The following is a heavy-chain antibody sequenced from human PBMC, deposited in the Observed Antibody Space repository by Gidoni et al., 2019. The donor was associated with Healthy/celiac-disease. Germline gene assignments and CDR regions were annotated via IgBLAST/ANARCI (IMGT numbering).Heavy chain of an antibody. CDR1: VYTFTGYY. J-gene: IGHJ4*02. CDR2: INPNRGGT. Sequence: QVQLVQSGAEVNKPVASVTVSFQASVYTFTGYYMHWLRQAPGQGLEWMGWINPNRGGTNYAQKFQGWVAMTRDTSISTAYMELSRLRSDDTAVYYWAREADGYSYGQFDYWGQGTLVTVSS. CDR3: AREADGYSYGQFDY. V-gene: IGHV1-2*04. D-gene: IGHD5-18*01.